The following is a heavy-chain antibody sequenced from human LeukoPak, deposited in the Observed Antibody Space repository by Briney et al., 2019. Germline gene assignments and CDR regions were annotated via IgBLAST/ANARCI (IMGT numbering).Heavy chain of an antibody. V-gene: IGHV3-30*04. J-gene: IGHJ4*02. Sequence: GGSLRLSCAASGFTFSSYAMHWVRQAPGKGLEWVAVISYDGSNKYYADSVKGRFTISRDNSKNTLCLQMNSLRAEDTAVYYCAGDKMGYWGQGTLVTVSS. CDR1: GFTFSSYA. D-gene: IGHD5-24*01. CDR3: AGDKMGY. CDR2: ISYDGSNK.